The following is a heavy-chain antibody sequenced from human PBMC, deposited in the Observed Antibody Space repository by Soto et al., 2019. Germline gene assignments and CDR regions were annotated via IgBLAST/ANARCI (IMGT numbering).Heavy chain of an antibody. Sequence: QITLRESGPSLVKPTETLTLTCTFSGFSLTTTGVGVGWIRQPPGKALEWLAVVFWDDGERYSPSLKSRVTFAKDTYKNQVVHTKTNMDPVDTATYYCTQIYGSGSWGWYFHSWGQGTLVTVSS. CDR3: TQIYGSGSWGWYFHS. D-gene: IGHD1-26*01. J-gene: IGHJ4*02. CDR2: VFWDDGE. CDR1: GFSLTTTGVG. V-gene: IGHV2-5*02.